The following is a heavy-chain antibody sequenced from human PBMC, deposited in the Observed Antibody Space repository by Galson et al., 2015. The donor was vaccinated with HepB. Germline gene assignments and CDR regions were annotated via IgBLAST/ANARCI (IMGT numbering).Heavy chain of an antibody. J-gene: IGHJ3*02. CDR3: ARVENEWGIAEWGAAFDI. Sequence: SLRLSCAASGFTFSSYAMHWVRQAPGKGLEWVAVISYDGSNKYYADSVKGRFTISRDNSKNTLYLQMNSLRAEDTAVYYCARVENEWGIAEWGAAFDIWGQGTMVTVSS. CDR2: ISYDGSNK. D-gene: IGHD6-13*01. CDR1: GFTFSSYA. V-gene: IGHV3-30-3*01.